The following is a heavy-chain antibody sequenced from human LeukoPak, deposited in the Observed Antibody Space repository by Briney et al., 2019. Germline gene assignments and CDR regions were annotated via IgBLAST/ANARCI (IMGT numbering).Heavy chain of an antibody. Sequence: GGSLRLSCAASGFTFSSYAMHWVRQAPGKGLEWVAVISYDGSNKYYADSVKGRFTISRDNSKNTLYLQMNSLRAEDTAVYYCARDLNDYAAYWGQGTLVTVSS. CDR2: ISYDGSNK. CDR1: GFTFSSYA. CDR3: ARDLNDYAAY. J-gene: IGHJ4*02. V-gene: IGHV3-30-3*01. D-gene: IGHD4-17*01.